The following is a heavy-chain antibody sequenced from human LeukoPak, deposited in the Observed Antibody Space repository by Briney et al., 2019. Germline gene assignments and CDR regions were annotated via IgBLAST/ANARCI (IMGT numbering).Heavy chain of an antibody. V-gene: IGHV3-7*01. D-gene: IGHD3-16*01. Sequence: PGGSLRLSCAASGFTFSSYWMSWVRQAPGKGLEWVANIKQDGSEKYYVDSVKGRFTISRDNSKNTLYMQMNSLRAEDTAVYYCAKDFFPTYPIDYWGQGTLVTVSS. CDR1: GFTFSSYW. J-gene: IGHJ4*02. CDR3: AKDFFPTYPIDY. CDR2: IKQDGSEK.